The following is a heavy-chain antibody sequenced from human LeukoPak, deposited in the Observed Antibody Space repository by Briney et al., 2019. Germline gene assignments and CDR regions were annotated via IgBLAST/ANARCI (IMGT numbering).Heavy chain of an antibody. Sequence: GGSLRLSCATSGFTFSSYAMSWVRQAPGKGLEWVSAISGSGGSTYYADSVKGRFTISRDNSKNTLYLPLHRLRAADTAVSHCAHGLPQLWFYWGPRTLVTVSS. V-gene: IGHV3-23*01. CDR1: GFTFSSYA. D-gene: IGHD5-18*01. J-gene: IGHJ4*02. CDR3: AHGLPQLWFY. CDR2: ISGSGGST.